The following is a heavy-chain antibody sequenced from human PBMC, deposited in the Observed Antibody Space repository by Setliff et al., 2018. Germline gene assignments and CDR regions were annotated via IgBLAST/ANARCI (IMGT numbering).Heavy chain of an antibody. CDR1: GFSISSGYY. CDR3: ARARPTRYYYDSSGYGRWNWFDP. CDR2: IHHSGKA. Sequence: SETLSLTCAVSGFSISSGYYWGWIRQPPGKGLEWIVNIHHSGKAYYNPSLKSRVTMSVDTSKNHVSLKLSSVTAADTAVYYCARARPTRYYYDSSGYGRWNWFDPWGQGTLVTVSS. J-gene: IGHJ5*02. D-gene: IGHD3-22*01. V-gene: IGHV4-38-2*01.